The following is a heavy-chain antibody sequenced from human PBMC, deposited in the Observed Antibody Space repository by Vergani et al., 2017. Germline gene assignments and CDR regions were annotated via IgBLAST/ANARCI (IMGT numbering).Heavy chain of an antibody. CDR1: GFTFSDYY. Sequence: QVQLVESGGGLVKPGGSLRLSCAASGFTFSDYYMSWIRQAPGKGLEWVSYISSIGSTIYYADSVKGRFTISRDNAKNSLYLQMNSLRAEDTAVYYCARDFPAGGLVVITTDAFDIWGQGTMVTVSS. CDR2: ISSIGSTI. J-gene: IGHJ3*02. V-gene: IGHV3-11*01. CDR3: ARDFPAGGLVVITTDAFDI. D-gene: IGHD3-22*01.